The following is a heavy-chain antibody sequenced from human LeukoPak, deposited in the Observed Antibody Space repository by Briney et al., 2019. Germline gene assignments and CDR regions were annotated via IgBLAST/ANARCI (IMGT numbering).Heavy chain of an antibody. CDR3: ARWSDAFDI. D-gene: IGHD3-3*01. J-gene: IGHJ3*02. V-gene: IGHV3-30*04. Sequence: GGSLRLSCAASGFTFSSYAMHWVRQAPGKGLEWVAVISNDGSNKYYADSVKGRFTISRDNSKNTLYLQMNSLRAEDTAVYYCARWSDAFDIWGQGTMVTVSS. CDR2: ISNDGSNK. CDR1: GFTFSSYA.